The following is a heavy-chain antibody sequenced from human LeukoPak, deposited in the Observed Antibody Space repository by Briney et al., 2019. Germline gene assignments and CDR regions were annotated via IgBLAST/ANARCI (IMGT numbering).Heavy chain of an antibody. Sequence: GGSLRLSCVASGFTLSNYAMTWVRQAPGKGLEWVAATSGSGVNSYYADSVRGRFTISRDNSQNTLYLQMDSLRAEDTALYYCAKEYSGYDFDYWGQGTLVTVSS. V-gene: IGHV3-23*01. J-gene: IGHJ4*02. CDR3: AKEYSGYDFDY. CDR1: GFTLSNYA. D-gene: IGHD5-12*01. CDR2: TSGSGVNS.